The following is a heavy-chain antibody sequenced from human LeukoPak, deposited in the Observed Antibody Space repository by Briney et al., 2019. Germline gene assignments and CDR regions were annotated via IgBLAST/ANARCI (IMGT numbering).Heavy chain of an antibody. D-gene: IGHD3-22*01. V-gene: IGHV4-30-4*08. Sequence: SETLSLTCTVSGGSISSGDYYWTWIRQPPGKGLEWIGYIYYSGSTYYNPSLKSRVTISVDTSKNQFSLKLSSVTAADTTVYYCARDPGRGYYDSSGYYVQWGQGTLVTVSS. J-gene: IGHJ4*02. CDR2: IYYSGST. CDR3: ARDPGRGYYDSSGYYVQ. CDR1: GGSISSGDYY.